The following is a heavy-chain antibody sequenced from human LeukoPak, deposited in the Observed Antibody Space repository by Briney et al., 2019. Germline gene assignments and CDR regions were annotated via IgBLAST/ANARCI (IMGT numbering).Heavy chain of an antibody. D-gene: IGHD1-26*01. V-gene: IGHV3-30*03. Sequence: GGSLRLSCAASGFTFSSYGMHWVRQAPGKGLEWVAVISYDGSNKYYADSVKGRFTISRDNSKNTLYLQMNSLRAEDTAVYYCAREGGSYPRGDYYYGMDVWGQGTTVTVSS. CDR2: ISYDGSNK. J-gene: IGHJ6*02. CDR3: AREGGSYPRGDYYYGMDV. CDR1: GFTFSSYG.